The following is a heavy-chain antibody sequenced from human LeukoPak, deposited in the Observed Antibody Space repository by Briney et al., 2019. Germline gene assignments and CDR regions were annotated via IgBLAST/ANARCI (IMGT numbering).Heavy chain of an antibody. CDR2: INAGTGNT. J-gene: IGHJ4*02. CDR3: ARDSDSSGWSWVY. V-gene: IGHV1-3*01. CDR1: GYTFTTDMYT. Sequence: SVKVSCKTSGYTFTTDMYTIHWLRQAPGHRLEWMGYINAGTGNTKYSQKFQGRVTITGDTSASTAYMELSSLISEDTAVYYCARDSDSSGWSWVYWGQGTLVTVSS. D-gene: IGHD6-19*01.